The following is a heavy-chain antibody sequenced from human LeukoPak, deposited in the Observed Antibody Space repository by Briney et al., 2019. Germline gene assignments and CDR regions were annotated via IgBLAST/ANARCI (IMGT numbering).Heavy chain of an antibody. CDR3: ARFPYYYDSSGYCLNY. CDR1: GFTFSSYA. V-gene: IGHV3-30*04. D-gene: IGHD3-22*01. CDR2: ISYDGSNK. J-gene: IGHJ4*02. Sequence: QAGGSLRLSCAASGFTFSSYAMSWVRQAPGKGLEWVAVISYDGSNKYYAGSVKGRFTISRDNSKNTLYLQMDSLRAEDTAVYYCARFPYYYDSSGYCLNYWGQGTLVTVSS.